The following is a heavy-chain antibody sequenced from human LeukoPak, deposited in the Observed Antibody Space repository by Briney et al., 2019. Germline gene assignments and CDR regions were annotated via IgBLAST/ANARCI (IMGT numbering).Heavy chain of an antibody. CDR1: GGTFISYA. CDR2: IIPIFGTA. D-gene: IGHD2-2*01. J-gene: IGHJ6*03. Sequence: SVKVSCKASGGTFISYAISWVRQAPGQGLEWMGGIIPIFGTANYAQKFQGRVTITKDESTSTAYMELSSLRSEDTAVYYCASPPGPDCSSSSCKKNYFFFSFIDVWGKGTPVPVSS. V-gene: IGHV1-69*05. CDR3: ASPPGPDCSSSSCKKNYFFFSFIDV.